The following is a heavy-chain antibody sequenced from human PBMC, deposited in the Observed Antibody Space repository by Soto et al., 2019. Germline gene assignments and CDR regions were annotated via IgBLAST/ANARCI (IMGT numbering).Heavy chain of an antibody. J-gene: IGHJ6*02. D-gene: IGHD3-22*01. V-gene: IGHV3-43*01. CDR2: ISWDGCST. CDR1: GFTFDDYA. CDR3: AKDVGYYYDSSGTGFGMEV. Sequence: SLRLSCAASGFTFDDYAMHWVRQAPGKGLEWVSLISWDGCSTYYADSVKGRFTISRDNSKNSLYLQMNSLRTEDTALYYCAKDVGYYYDSSGTGFGMEVWGQGTTVTVSS.